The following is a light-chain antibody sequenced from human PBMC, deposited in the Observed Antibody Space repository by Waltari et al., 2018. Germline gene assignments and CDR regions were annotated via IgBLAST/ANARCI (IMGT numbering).Light chain of an antibody. V-gene: IGLV2-23*02. Sequence: QSALTQPASVSGSPGQSITISCTGSNSDVGHYNLVSRYQQHPGKAHKLLLYEVNQRPSAVSSRFSGSKSGITASLTISGLQAEDEADFYCCSYAGSTTWLFGGGTRLTVL. J-gene: IGLJ2*01. CDR2: EVN. CDR3: CSYAGSTTWL. CDR1: NSDVGHYNL.